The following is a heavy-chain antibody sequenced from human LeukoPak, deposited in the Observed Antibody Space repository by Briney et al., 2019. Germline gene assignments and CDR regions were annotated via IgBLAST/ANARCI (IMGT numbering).Heavy chain of an antibody. D-gene: IGHD6-19*01. CDR3: AKAPDSSGWYGGWFDP. V-gene: IGHV3-23*01. J-gene: IGHJ5*02. Sequence: TFISHAIRRILQDPGKGLEWVSAISGSGGSTYYADSVKGRFTISRDNSKNTLYLQMNSLRAEDTAVYYCAKAPDSSGWYGGWFDPWGQGTLVTVSS. CDR2: ISGSGGST. CDR1: TFISHA.